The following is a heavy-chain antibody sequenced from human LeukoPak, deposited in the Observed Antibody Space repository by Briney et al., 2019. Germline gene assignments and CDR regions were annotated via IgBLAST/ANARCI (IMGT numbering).Heavy chain of an antibody. V-gene: IGHV4-34*01. J-gene: IGHJ4*02. CDR2: INHSGST. CDR1: GGSFSGYY. D-gene: IGHD5-18*01. CDR3: ARDGSYGYRPLDY. Sequence: PSETLSLTCAVYGGSFSGYYWSWIRQPPGKGLEWIGEINHSGSTNYNPSLKSRVTISVDTSKNQFSLKLSSMTAADTAVYYCARDGSYGYRPLDYWGQGTLVTVSS.